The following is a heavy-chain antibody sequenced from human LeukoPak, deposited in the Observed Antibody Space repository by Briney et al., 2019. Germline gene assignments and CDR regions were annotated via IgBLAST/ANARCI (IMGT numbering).Heavy chain of an antibody. V-gene: IGHV1-2*06. Sequence: AAVSVSCKASGYTFTDYYMYWVRQAPGQGLEWMGRINPNSGDTFYAQKFQGRVTMTRDTSISTAYMELSRLRSDDTAVYYCARVMKATVTTSNFDYWVQRSLVSVSS. J-gene: IGHJ4*01. CDR2: INPNSGDT. D-gene: IGHD4-11*01. CDR3: ARVMKATVTTSNFDY. CDR1: GYTFTDYY.